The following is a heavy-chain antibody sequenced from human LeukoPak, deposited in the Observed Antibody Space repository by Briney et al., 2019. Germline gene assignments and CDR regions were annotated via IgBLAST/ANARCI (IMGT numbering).Heavy chain of an antibody. V-gene: IGHV3-74*01. CDR1: GFTFSSYW. D-gene: IGHD6-19*01. CDR3: ARDRMAVAGIGSDYFDY. CDR2: INSDGSST. J-gene: IGHJ4*02. Sequence: GGSLRLSCAASGFTFSSYWMPWVRQAPGKGLVWVSRINSDGSSTSYADSVKGRFTISRDNAKNTLYLQMNSLRAEDTAVYYCARDRMAVAGIGSDYFDYWGQGTLVTVSS.